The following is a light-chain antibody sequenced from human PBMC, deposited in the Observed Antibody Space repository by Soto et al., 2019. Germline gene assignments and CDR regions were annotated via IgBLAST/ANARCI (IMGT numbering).Light chain of an antibody. Sequence: DIQMTQSPSTLSASVGDRVTITCRASQSISSRLAWNQQKPGKAPKLLIYDVSSLESGVPSRFSGSGSETEFTLTINSLQPDDVATYYCQQYKSYPTFGQGTKLEIK. CDR3: QQYKSYPT. CDR1: QSISSR. CDR2: DVS. J-gene: IGKJ2*01. V-gene: IGKV1-5*01.